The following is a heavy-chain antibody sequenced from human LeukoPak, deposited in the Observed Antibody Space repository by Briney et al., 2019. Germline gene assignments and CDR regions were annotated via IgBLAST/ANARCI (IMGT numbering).Heavy chain of an antibody. V-gene: IGHV4-30-2*01. D-gene: IGHD3-10*01. Sequence: SETLSRTCAVSGGSISSGGYSWRWIRQPPGKGLEWIGYIYHSGSTYYNPSLKSRVTISVDRSKNQFSLKLSSVTAEDTAVYYCARASGGSEAFDIWGQGTMVTVSS. J-gene: IGHJ3*02. CDR1: GGSISSGGYS. CDR3: ARASGGSEAFDI. CDR2: IYHSGST.